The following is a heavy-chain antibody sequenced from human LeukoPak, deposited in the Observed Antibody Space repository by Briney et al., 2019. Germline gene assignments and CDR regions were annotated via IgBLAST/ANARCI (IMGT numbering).Heavy chain of an antibody. CDR3: ARGDGGKGALDY. CDR2: INHSGST. Sequence: SENLSLTCAVYGGSFSGYYWSWIRQPPGKGLEWIGEINHSGSTNYNPSLKSRVTISVDTSKNQFSLKLSSVTAADTAVYYCARGDGGKGALDYWGQGTLVTVSS. D-gene: IGHD4-23*01. J-gene: IGHJ4*02. V-gene: IGHV4-34*01. CDR1: GGSFSGYY.